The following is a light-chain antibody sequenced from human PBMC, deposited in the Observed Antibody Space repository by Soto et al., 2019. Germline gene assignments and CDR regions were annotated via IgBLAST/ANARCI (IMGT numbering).Light chain of an antibody. V-gene: IGKV3-20*01. CDR2: GAS. CDR3: QQYGSSPPYT. CDR1: QSVSSSY. J-gene: IGKJ2*01. Sequence: EIVLTQSPGTLSVSPGERATLSCRASQSVSSSYLAWYQQKPGQAPRLLICGASSRATGIPDRFSGSGSGTDFTLTISSLEPEDFAVYYCQQYGSSPPYTFGQGTKVEIK.